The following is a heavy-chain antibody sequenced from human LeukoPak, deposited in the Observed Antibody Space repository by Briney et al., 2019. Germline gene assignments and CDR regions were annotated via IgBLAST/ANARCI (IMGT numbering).Heavy chain of an antibody. D-gene: IGHD2-2*01. V-gene: IGHV4-4*07. CDR2: IYTSGST. CDR1: GGSISSYY. CDR3: ARDLALGYCSSTSCPNYYYYYMDV. J-gene: IGHJ6*03. Sequence: SETLSLTXTVSGGSISSYYWSWIRQTAGKGLEWIGRIYTSGSTNYNPSLKSRVTMSVDTSKNQFSLKLSSVTAADTAVYYCARDLALGYCSSTSCPNYYYYYMDVWGKGTTVTVSS.